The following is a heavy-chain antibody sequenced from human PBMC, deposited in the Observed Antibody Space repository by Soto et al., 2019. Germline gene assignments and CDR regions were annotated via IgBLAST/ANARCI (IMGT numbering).Heavy chain of an antibody. D-gene: IGHD3-22*01. CDR3: AREADYYDSSGYPLDWFDP. J-gene: IGHJ5*02. V-gene: IGHV1-18*01. Sequence: ASVKVSCKASGYTFTSYGISWVRQAPGQGLEWMGWISAYNGNTNYAQKLQGRVTMTTDTSTSTAYMELRSLRSDDTAVYYCAREADYYDSSGYPLDWFDPWGQGTLVTVSS. CDR2: ISAYNGNT. CDR1: GYTFTSYG.